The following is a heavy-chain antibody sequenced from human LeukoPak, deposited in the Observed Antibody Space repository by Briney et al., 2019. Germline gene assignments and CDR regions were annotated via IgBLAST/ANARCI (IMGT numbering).Heavy chain of an antibody. CDR3: ARERRYCSSTSCYDWFDP. D-gene: IGHD2-2*01. CDR1: EYTFTGYY. Sequence: ASVKVSCKASEYTFTGYYMHWVRQAPGQGLEWMGWINPNSGGTNYAQKFQGRVTMTRDTSISTAYMELSRLRSDDTAVYYCARERRYCSSTSCYDWFDPWGQGTLVTVSS. CDR2: INPNSGGT. V-gene: IGHV1-2*02. J-gene: IGHJ5*02.